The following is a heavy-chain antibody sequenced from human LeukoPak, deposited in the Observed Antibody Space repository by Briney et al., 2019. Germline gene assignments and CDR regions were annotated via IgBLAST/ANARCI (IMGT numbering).Heavy chain of an antibody. D-gene: IGHD3-22*01. Sequence: GGSLRLSCAASGFTFSSYSMNWVRQAPGKGLEWVSSIRSRSSYIYYADSVKGRFTISRDNAKNSRYLQMNSLRAEDTAVYYCARLGPLGDYYDSSGYYYPAAFDIWGQGTMVTVSS. CDR2: IRSRSSYI. J-gene: IGHJ3*02. V-gene: IGHV3-21*01. CDR1: GFTFSSYS. CDR3: ARLGPLGDYYDSSGYYYPAAFDI.